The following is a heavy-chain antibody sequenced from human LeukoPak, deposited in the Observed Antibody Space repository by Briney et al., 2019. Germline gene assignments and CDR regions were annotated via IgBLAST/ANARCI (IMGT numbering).Heavy chain of an antibody. V-gene: IGHV4-59*11. D-gene: IGHD1-7*01. J-gene: IGHJ6*02. Sequence: SETLSLTCTVSGASISSHYWSWIRQPPGKGLEWIGYIYYSGSTNYNPSLKSRVTISVDTSKNQFSLKLSSVTAADTAVYYCARDNWNYGSSMDVWGQGTTVTVSS. CDR1: GASISSHY. CDR2: IYYSGST. CDR3: ARDNWNYGSSMDV.